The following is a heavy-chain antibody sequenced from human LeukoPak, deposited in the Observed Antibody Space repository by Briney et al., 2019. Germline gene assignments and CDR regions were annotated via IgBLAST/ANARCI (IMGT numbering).Heavy chain of an antibody. J-gene: IGHJ5*02. Sequence: GASVKVSCKASGYTFTTYGISWVRQAPGQGLEWMGWISAYNGNTNYAQNLQGRVTMTTDTSTSTAYMELRSLRFDDTAVYYCARDGTIFGRGGWFDPWGQGTLVTVSS. CDR1: GYTFTTYG. D-gene: IGHD3-3*01. CDR3: ARDGTIFGRGGWFDP. V-gene: IGHV1-18*01. CDR2: ISAYNGNT.